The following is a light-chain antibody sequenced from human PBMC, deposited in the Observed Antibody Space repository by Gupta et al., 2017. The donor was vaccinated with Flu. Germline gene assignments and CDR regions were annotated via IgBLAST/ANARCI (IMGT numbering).Light chain of an antibody. Sequence: SVLPQPPSVSGDPGQRVTIPCTGRSSDIGAGHDVHWYQQLTGTAPKPLFYCNSNRPSGVPDRFSVSKSGTSASLAITGRQAEDEADYYCQSYDIGLSGPYVFGTGTKVTVL. J-gene: IGLJ1*01. V-gene: IGLV1-40*01. CDR3: QSYDIGLSGPYV. CDR1: SSDIGAGHD. CDR2: CNS.